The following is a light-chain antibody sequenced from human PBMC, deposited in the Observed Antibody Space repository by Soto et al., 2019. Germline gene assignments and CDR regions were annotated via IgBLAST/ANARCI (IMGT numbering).Light chain of an antibody. V-gene: IGKV4-1*01. CDR2: WAS. J-gene: IGKJ1*01. CDR3: QQYYRPWT. CDR1: QSVLYSSNNKNY. Sequence: DIVMTQSPDSLAVSLGERATINCKSSQSVLYSSNNKNYLAWYQQKPGQPPKPLIYWASTRESGVPDRFSGSGSGTDFTLTISSLQAEDVAVYYCQQYYRPWTFGQGTKLEIK.